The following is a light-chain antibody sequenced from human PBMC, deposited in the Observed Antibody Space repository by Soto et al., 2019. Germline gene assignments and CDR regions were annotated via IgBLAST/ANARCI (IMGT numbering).Light chain of an antibody. CDR2: DAF. CDR3: QQYVTEPWT. J-gene: IGKJ1*01. CDR1: QRVSGND. V-gene: IGKV3-20*01. Sequence: EIVLTQSPGTLSLSPGARATLSCRASQRVSGNDLAWYQHKPGQAPRLLIYDAFSRVIGLPDRFSGSGSGTDFTLTISRLEPEDSAVYYCQQYVTEPWTFGQGTKVELK.